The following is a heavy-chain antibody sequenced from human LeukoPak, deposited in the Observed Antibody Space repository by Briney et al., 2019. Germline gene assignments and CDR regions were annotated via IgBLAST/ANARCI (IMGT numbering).Heavy chain of an antibody. CDR3: ASEIMTPDQIYYFDS. CDR2: IIPILGIG. CDR1: GGTFTSYA. V-gene: IGHV1-69*04. D-gene: IGHD4-17*01. J-gene: IGHJ4*02. Sequence: SVKVSCKASGGTFTSYAISWVRQAPGQGLEWMGRIIPILGIGKYAQKFQGRLTVTADKSTSTAYMELSSLRSEETAVYYCASEIMTPDQIYYFDSWGQGTLVTVSS.